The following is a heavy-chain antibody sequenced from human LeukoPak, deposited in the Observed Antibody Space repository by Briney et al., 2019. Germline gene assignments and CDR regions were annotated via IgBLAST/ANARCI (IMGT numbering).Heavy chain of an antibody. CDR1: GGSFSTSP. J-gene: IGHJ4*02. CDR2: IIPIRGVA. CDR3: ARSISMVVTHLDY. Sequence: GASVKVSCKASGGSFSTSPITWVRQAPGQGPEWMGRIIPIRGVATYAQKFQGRVIISADRPTTTAYVELSSLTTDDTAVYYCARSISMVVTHLDYWGQGSLVTVSS. V-gene: IGHV1-69*02. D-gene: IGHD2-21*02.